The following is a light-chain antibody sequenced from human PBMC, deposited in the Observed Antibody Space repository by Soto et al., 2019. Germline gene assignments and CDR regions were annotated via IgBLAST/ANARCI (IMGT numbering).Light chain of an antibody. V-gene: IGLV2-11*01. Sequence: SALTQPRSVSGSPGQSVTISCTGTSSDVGGYNSVSWYQLPPGKAPKLVIYDVTKRPSGVPDRFSGSKSGNTASLTISGLQAEDEADYFCCSYTGSYTFVIFGGGTKLTVL. J-gene: IGLJ2*01. CDR3: CSYTGSYTFVI. CDR1: SSDVGGYNS. CDR2: DVT.